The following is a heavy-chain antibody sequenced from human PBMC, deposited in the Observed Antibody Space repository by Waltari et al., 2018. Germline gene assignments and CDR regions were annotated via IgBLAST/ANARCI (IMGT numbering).Heavy chain of an antibody. CDR2: IIPIFGTA. Sequence: QVQLVQSGAEVKKPGSSVKVSCKASGGTFSSYTISWVRQAPGQGLEWMGGIIPIFGTANYAQKFQGRVTITADESTSTAYMELSSLRSEDTAVYYCARFKGTAQIWEGYYGMDVWGQGTTVTVSS. D-gene: IGHD1-26*01. V-gene: IGHV1-69*01. J-gene: IGHJ6*02. CDR3: ARFKGTAQIWEGYYGMDV. CDR1: GGTFSSYT.